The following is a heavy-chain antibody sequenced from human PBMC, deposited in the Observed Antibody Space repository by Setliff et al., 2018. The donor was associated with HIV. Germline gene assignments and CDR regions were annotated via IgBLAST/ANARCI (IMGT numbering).Heavy chain of an antibody. J-gene: IGHJ4*02. CDR1: GGSISGYY. V-gene: IGHV4-39*02. CDR2: VYYTGNT. Sequence: PSETLSLTCTVSGGSISGYYWGWIRQPPGKGLEWVGTVYYTGNTFYNPSLRNRVTISVDTSKNYLSLKVTSVSAADAATYFCXXXARRSDDSWFAQAYSFNYWGQGALVTVSS. D-gene: IGHD3-10*01. CDR3: XXXARRSDDSWFAQAYSFNY.